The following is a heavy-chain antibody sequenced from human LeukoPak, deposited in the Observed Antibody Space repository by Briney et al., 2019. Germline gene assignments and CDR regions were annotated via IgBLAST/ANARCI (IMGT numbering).Heavy chain of an antibody. CDR1: GGTFSSYA. J-gene: IGHJ3*02. CDR2: IIPIFGTA. Sequence: SVKVSCKASGGTFSSYAISWVRQAPGQGLEWMGGIIPIFGTANYAQKFQGRVTITADESTSTAYMELSRLRSDDTAVYYCARGSQPGYDFWSGYGGDAFDIWGQGTMVTVSS. D-gene: IGHD3-3*01. CDR3: ARGSQPGYDFWSGYGGDAFDI. V-gene: IGHV1-69*13.